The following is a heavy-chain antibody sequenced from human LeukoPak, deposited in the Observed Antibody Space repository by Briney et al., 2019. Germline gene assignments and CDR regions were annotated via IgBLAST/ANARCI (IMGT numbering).Heavy chain of an antibody. D-gene: IGHD2-2*01. CDR1: GFTFSSYS. V-gene: IGHV3-48*01. CDR3: VPSYCSSTSCYHYFEY. J-gene: IGHJ4*02. Sequence: GGSLRLSCAASGFTFSSYSMNWVRQPPGKGLEWVSYISSSSNTIYYADSVKGRFTISRDNAKNSLYLQMNSLRAEDTAVYYCVPSYCSSTSCYHYFEYWGRGTLVTVSS. CDR2: ISSSSNTI.